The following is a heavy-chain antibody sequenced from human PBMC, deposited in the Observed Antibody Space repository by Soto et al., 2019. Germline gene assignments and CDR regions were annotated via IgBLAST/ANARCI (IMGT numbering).Heavy chain of an antibody. CDR2: TRKKANSYST. V-gene: IGHV3-72*01. Sequence: PGGSLRLSCAASGLTFSDHYMDWVRQAPGKGLEWVGRTRKKANSYSTEYAASVKGRFTISRDDSSNSLYLQMNSLKTEDAAVYYCTRVVTRTNNYAFDVWGQGTMVTVSS. D-gene: IGHD2-8*01. CDR1: GLTFSDHY. CDR3: TRVVTRTNNYAFDV. J-gene: IGHJ3*01.